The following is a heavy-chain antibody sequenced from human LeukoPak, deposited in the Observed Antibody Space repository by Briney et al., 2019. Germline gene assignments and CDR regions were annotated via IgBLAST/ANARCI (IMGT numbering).Heavy chain of an antibody. CDR2: INPKSGGT. CDR3: ARRRVRYNSNWFDP. CDR1: GYTFTGYY. Sequence: ASVKVSCKASGYTFTGYYMHWVRQAPGQGLEWMGWINPKSGGTNYAQKFQGRVTMTRDTSISTAYMELSRLRSDDTAVYYCARRRVRYNSNWFDPWGQGTLVTVSS. V-gene: IGHV1-2*02. D-gene: IGHD1-20*01. J-gene: IGHJ5*02.